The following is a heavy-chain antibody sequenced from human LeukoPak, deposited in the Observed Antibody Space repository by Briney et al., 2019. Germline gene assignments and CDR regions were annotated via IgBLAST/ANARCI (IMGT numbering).Heavy chain of an antibody. CDR3: ARARIAAAGTYRP. Sequence: ASVKVSCRASGYTFTGYYMHWVRQAPGQGLEWMGWINPNSGGTNYAQKFQGRVTMTRDTSISTAYMELSRLRSDDTAVYYCARARIAAAGTYRPWGQGTPVTVSS. J-gene: IGHJ5*02. V-gene: IGHV1-2*02. CDR2: INPNSGGT. CDR1: GYTFTGYY. D-gene: IGHD6-13*01.